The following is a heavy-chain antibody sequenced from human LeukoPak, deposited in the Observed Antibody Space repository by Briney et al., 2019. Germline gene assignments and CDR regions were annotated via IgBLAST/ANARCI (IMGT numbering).Heavy chain of an antibody. Sequence: PGGSVRLSCTASGFTFVNYAMSWVRQAPGKGLAWVSAISRGGGTTYCAGSVKCRFTISRDSSKTTLYLQRNSRRAEDTAVYYCAKLSVWDGSGNYDYWGQGTLVTVSS. CDR3: AKLSVWDGSGNYDY. J-gene: IGHJ4*02. V-gene: IGHV3-23*01. CDR1: GFTFVNYA. CDR2: ISRGGGTT. D-gene: IGHD3-10*01.